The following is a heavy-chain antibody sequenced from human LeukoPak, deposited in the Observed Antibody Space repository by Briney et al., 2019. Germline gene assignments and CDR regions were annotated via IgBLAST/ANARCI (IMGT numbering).Heavy chain of an antibody. D-gene: IGHD3-9*01. J-gene: IGHJ4*02. CDR1: GFTFTKSW. CDR2: IKQDGSEK. Sequence: GGSLRLSCAASGFTFTKSWMSWVRQAPGKGLEWVANIKQDGSEKYYVDSVKGRFTISRDNAKNSLYLQMNSLRAEDTAVYYCAKAEGYDILTGLDYWGQGTLVTVSS. V-gene: IGHV3-7*05. CDR3: AKAEGYDILTGLDY.